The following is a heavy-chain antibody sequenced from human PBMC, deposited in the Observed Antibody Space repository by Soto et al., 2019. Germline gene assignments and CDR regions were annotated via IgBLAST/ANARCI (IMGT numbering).Heavy chain of an antibody. V-gene: IGHV3-21*02. CDR1: GFNFNTFT. J-gene: IGHJ6*02. Sequence: DVQLVESGGGLVKPGGSLRLSCAASGFNFNTFTMNWVRQAPGKGLEWLSSITSSSMYIHYADSLKGRFTISRDNAENSLYLEMNSLGAEDTAVYYCARVRRGVVVMNMDVWGQGTTVTVSS. D-gene: IGHD3-3*01. CDR2: ITSSSMYI. CDR3: ARVRRGVVVMNMDV.